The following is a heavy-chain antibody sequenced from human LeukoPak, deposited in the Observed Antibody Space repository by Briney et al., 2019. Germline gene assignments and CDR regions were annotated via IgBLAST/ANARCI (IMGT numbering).Heavy chain of an antibody. CDR3: ARGPTYYYDSSGYCFDY. V-gene: IGHV4-39*01. D-gene: IGHD3-22*01. CDR1: GGSISSSSYY. CDR2: IYYSGST. Sequence: SETLSLTCTVSGGSISSSSYYWGWIRQPPGKGLEWIGSIYYSGSTYYHPSLKSRVTISVDTSKNQFSLKLSSVTAADTAVYYCARGPTYYYDSSGYCFDYWGQGTLVTVSS. J-gene: IGHJ4*02.